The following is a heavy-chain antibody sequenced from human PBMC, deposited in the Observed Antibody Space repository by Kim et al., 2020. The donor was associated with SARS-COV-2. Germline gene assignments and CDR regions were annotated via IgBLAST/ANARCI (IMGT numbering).Heavy chain of an antibody. V-gene: IGHV4-59*13. CDR3: ARRAPTGVTAILPYYYGMDV. CDR1: GGSISSYY. CDR2: IYYSGST. Sequence: SETLSLTCTVSGGSISSYYWSWIRQPPGKGLEWIGYIYYSGSTNYNPSLKCRVTISVDTSKNQFSLKLSSVTAADTAVYYCARRAPTGVTAILPYYYGMDVWGQGTTVTVSS. J-gene: IGHJ6*02. D-gene: IGHD2-21*02.